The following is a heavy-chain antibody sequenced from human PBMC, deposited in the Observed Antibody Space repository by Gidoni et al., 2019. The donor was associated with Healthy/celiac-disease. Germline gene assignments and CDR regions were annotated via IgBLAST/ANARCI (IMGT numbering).Heavy chain of an antibody. D-gene: IGHD3-3*01. Sequence: EVQLVASGGGLVKPGVSLRLSCAASGFTFSSYSMNWVRQAPGKGLEWVSSISSSSSEIYYADAVKGRFTNSRDNAKNSLYLQMNSLRAEDTAVYYCARDYDFWSGGGYYYGMDVWGQGTTVTVSS. V-gene: IGHV3-21*01. CDR1: GFTFSSYS. CDR2: ISSSSSEI. CDR3: ARDYDFWSGGGYYYGMDV. J-gene: IGHJ6*02.